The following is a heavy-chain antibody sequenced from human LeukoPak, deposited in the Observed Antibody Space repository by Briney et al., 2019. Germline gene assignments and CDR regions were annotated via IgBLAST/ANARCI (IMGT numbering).Heavy chain of an antibody. CDR1: GYTFTSYD. V-gene: IGHV1-8*01. Sequence: ASVKVSCKASGYTFTSYDINWVRQATGQGLEWMGWMNPNSGNTGYAQKFQGRVTMTRNTSISTACMELSSLRSEDTAVYYCARGLFDYGDYLLNWGQGTLVTVSS. CDR3: ARGLFDYGDYLLN. D-gene: IGHD4-17*01. J-gene: IGHJ4*02. CDR2: MNPNSGNT.